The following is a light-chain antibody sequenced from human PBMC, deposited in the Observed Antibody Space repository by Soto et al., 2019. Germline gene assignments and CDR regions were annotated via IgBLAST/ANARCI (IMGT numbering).Light chain of an antibody. J-gene: IGLJ3*02. CDR3: QVWDSSSDHNGV. V-gene: IGLV3-21*02. CDR2: DDS. Sequence: SYELTQPPSVSVAPGQTARITWGGNNIGSKSVHWYQQKPGQAPVLVVYDDSDRPSGIPERFSGSNSGNTATLTISRVEAGDEADYYCQVWDSSSDHNGVFGGGTQLTVL. CDR1: NIGSKS.